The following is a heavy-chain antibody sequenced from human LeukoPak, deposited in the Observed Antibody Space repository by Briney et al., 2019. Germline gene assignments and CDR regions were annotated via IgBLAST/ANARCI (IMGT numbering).Heavy chain of an antibody. Sequence: ASVKVSCKASGYTFTGYYMHWVRQAPGQGLEWMGWINPNSGGTNYAQKFQGRVTMTRDTSISTAYMELSRLRSDDTAVYYCARDAAAAGILGYWGQGTLVTVSS. CDR2: INPNSGGT. CDR3: ARDAAAAGILGY. J-gene: IGHJ4*02. V-gene: IGHV1-2*02. CDR1: GYTFTGYY. D-gene: IGHD6-13*01.